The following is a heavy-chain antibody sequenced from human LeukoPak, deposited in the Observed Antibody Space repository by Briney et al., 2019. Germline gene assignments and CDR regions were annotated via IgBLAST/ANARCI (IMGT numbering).Heavy chain of an antibody. J-gene: IGHJ5*02. Sequence: ASVKVSCKASGYTFTNYDINWVRQAAGQGLEWIGWMNPNSGNTGYAQKFQGRVTMTRDTSISTAYMELGSLRSEDTAVYYCAREEGFGEYCSSTSCYRFAWFDPWGQGTLVTVSS. CDR2: MNPNSGNT. CDR1: GYTFTNYD. V-gene: IGHV1-8*01. D-gene: IGHD2-2*01. CDR3: AREEGFGEYCSSTSCYRFAWFDP.